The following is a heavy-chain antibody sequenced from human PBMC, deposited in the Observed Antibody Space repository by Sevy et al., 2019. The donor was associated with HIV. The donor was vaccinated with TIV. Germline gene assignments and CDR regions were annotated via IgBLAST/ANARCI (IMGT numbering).Heavy chain of an antibody. CDR1: GGSFSGYY. J-gene: IGHJ4*02. CDR2: INHSGST. CDR3: ARASGAIFDVVVPAAREGYYFDY. D-gene: IGHD2-2*01. Sequence: SETLSLTCAVYGGSFSGYYWSWIRQPPGKGLEWIGEINHSGSTNYNPSLKSRVTISVDTSKNQFSLKLSSVTAADTAVYYWARASGAIFDVVVPAAREGYYFDYWGQGTLVTVSS. V-gene: IGHV4-34*01.